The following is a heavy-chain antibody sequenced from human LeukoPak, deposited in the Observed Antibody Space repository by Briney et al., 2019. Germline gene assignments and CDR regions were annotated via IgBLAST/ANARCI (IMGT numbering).Heavy chain of an antibody. V-gene: IGHV1-46*01. CDR3: ARDYYGGHNLYNFDL. Sequence: ASVKVSCKASGYTFTNYYIHWVRQAPGQGLEWMGMINPSGGRTTYAKKFQGRVTMTRDTSTNTVYTELSSLRSDDTAVYYCARDYYGGHNLYNFDLWGQGTRVIVSS. CDR2: INPSGGRT. CDR1: GYTFTNYY. D-gene: IGHD3-10*01. J-gene: IGHJ4*02.